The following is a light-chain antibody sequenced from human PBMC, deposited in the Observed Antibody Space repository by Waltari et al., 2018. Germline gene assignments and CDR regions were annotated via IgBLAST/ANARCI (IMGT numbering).Light chain of an antibody. J-gene: IGKJ4*01. CDR3: QQYNSYSLLT. CDR1: QSLRNW. V-gene: IGKV1-5*03. CDR2: KAS. Sequence: DIQMTQSPSTLSASVGDRVTITCRASQSLRNWLAWYQQKPGKAPKLLIYKASTLESGVPSRCSGSGSGTEFTLTISSLQPDDFATYYCQQYNSYSLLTFGGGTKVEIK.